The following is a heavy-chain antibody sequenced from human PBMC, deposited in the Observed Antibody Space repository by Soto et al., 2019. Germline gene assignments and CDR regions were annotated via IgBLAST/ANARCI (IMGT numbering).Heavy chain of an antibody. Sequence: SVKVSCKASGYTFTGDYVHWVRQAPGQGLEWMGWINPNSGGTNYAQKFQGRVTMTRDTSISTAYMDLNRLRSADTAVYYCARSRCPNGLCLRSYYFEYWGQGTLGAASS. CDR3: ARSRCPNGLCLRSYYFEY. CDR2: INPNSGGT. CDR1: GYTFTGDY. J-gene: IGHJ4*02. D-gene: IGHD2-8*01. V-gene: IGHV1-2*02.